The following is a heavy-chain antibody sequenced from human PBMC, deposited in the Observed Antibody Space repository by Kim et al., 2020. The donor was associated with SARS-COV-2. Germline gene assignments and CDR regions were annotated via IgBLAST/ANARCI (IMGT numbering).Heavy chain of an antibody. CDR3: TTVLSNFGEGAFDI. J-gene: IGHJ3*02. D-gene: IGHD3-10*01. V-gene: IGHV3-15*01. Sequence: AAPVKGRFTISRDDSKNTLYLQMNSLKTEDTAVYYCTTVLSNFGEGAFDIWGQGTMVTVSS.